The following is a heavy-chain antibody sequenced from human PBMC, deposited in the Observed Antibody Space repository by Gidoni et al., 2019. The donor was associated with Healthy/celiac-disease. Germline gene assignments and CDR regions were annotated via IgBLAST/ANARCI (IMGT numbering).Heavy chain of an antibody. CDR2: IIPIFGTA. J-gene: IGHJ6*03. CDR3: ATQNWNYFQPVQSYYYYMDV. D-gene: IGHD1-7*01. Sequence: QVQLVQSGAEVKKPGSSVKVSCKASGGTFSSYAISWVRQAPGQGLEWMGGIIPIFGTANYAQKFQGRVTITADESTSTAYMELSSLRSEDTAVYYCATQNWNYFQPVQSYYYYMDVWGKGTTVTVSS. V-gene: IGHV1-69*01. CDR1: GGTFSSYA.